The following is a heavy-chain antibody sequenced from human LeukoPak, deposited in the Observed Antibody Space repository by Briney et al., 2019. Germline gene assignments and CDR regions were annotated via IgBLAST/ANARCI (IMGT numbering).Heavy chain of an antibody. J-gene: IGHJ3*02. CDR1: GYTFTSYG. Sequence: ASVKVSCKASGYTFTSYGINWVRQATGQGLEWMGYVNPNSGNTGYAQNFQGRVTITRTTSISTAYMEVSGLRSDDTAVYYCARDPHPCGGDCYTNGAFDIWGQGTLVTVSS. D-gene: IGHD2-21*02. V-gene: IGHV1-8*03. CDR3: ARDPHPCGGDCYTNGAFDI. CDR2: VNPNSGNT.